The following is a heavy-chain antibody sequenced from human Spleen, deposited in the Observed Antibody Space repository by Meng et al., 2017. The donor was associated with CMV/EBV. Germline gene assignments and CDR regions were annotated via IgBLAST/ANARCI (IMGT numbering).Heavy chain of an antibody. CDR3: ARSPAATYRRRFDP. D-gene: IGHD6-13*01. CDR2: INPNSGGT. J-gene: IGHJ5*02. CDR1: GYTFTGYY. Sequence: KASGYTFTGYYMHWVRQAPGQGLEWMGWINPNSGGTNHAQKFQGRVTMTRDTSISTAYMELSSLSSDDTAVYYCARSPAATYRRRFDPWGQGTLVTVSS. V-gene: IGHV1-2*02.